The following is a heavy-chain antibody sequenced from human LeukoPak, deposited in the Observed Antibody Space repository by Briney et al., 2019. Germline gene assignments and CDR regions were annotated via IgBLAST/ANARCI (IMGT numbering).Heavy chain of an antibody. CDR3: AKEVLRYFDWLDYYFDY. J-gene: IGHJ4*02. CDR1: GFTFSSYG. Sequence: PGRSLRLSCAASGFTFSSYGMHWVRQAPGKGLEWVAVISYDGSNKYYADSVKGRFTISRDNSKNTLYLQMNSLRAEDTAVYYCAKEVLRYFDWLDYYFDYWGQGTLVTVSS. CDR2: ISYDGSNK. D-gene: IGHD3-9*01. V-gene: IGHV3-30*18.